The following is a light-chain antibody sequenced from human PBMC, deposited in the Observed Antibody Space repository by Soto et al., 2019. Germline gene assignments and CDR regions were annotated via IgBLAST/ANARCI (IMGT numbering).Light chain of an antibody. V-gene: IGLV1-44*01. CDR1: SSNIASNT. CDR3: ASWDDSLNGHV. J-gene: IGLJ1*01. CDR2: SND. Sequence: QSVLTQPPSASGTPGQRVTVSCSGSSSNIASNTVNWYQQLPGTAPKLLIYSNDQRPPGVPDRFSASKSGTSASLAISGLQSEDEADYYCASWDDSLNGHVFGNGTKVTVL.